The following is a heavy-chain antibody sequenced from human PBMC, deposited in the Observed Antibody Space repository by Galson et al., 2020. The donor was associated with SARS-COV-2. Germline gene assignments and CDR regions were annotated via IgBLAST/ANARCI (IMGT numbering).Heavy chain of an antibody. Sequence: GESLISCKGSGYSFHSYWVGWVRQMPGKGLEWMGIIYPDDSDTRYSPSFQGQVTFSVDKSISTAYLQWTSLKASDTAMYYCARTIRDSNSFYSFDLWGQGTRVTGSS. J-gene: IGHJ4*02. V-gene: IGHV5-51*01. CDR2: IYPDDSDT. D-gene: IGHD3-22*01. CDR3: ARTIRDSNSFYSFDL. CDR1: GYSFHSYW.